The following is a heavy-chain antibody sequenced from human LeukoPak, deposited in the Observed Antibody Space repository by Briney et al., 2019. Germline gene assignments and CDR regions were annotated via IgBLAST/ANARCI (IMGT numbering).Heavy chain of an antibody. J-gene: IGHJ5*02. V-gene: IGHV3-30*02. Sequence: GGSLRLSCAASGFTFSSYGMHWVRQAPGKGLEGVALLRSDGSNKYYADSVKGRFTISRDNSKNTLYLQMNSLRAEDTAVYYCAKVPTLLAAAGRASGWFDPWGQGTLVTVSS. CDR1: GFTFSSYG. D-gene: IGHD6-13*01. CDR3: AKVPTLLAAAGRASGWFDP. CDR2: LRSDGSNK.